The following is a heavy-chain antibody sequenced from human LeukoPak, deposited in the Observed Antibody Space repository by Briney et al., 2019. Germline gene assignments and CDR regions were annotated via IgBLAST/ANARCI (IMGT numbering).Heavy chain of an antibody. D-gene: IGHD5-18*01. Sequence: GGSLRLSCEASGFTFKSLAMTWVRQAPGKGLEWVSGISGSGDRTYDADSAKGRFTISRDNSKNTLYLQMNSLRAEDTAVYYCATIDTAMVHWGQGTLVTVSS. V-gene: IGHV3-23*01. CDR3: ATIDTAMVH. CDR2: ISGSGDRT. CDR1: GFTFKSLA. J-gene: IGHJ4*02.